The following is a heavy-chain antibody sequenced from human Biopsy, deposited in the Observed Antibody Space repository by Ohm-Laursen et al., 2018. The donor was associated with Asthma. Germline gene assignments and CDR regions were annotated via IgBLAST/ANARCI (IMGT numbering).Heavy chain of an antibody. D-gene: IGHD2-15*01. CDR1: GVSIRSYY. CDR2: IHYSGST. J-gene: IGHJ4*02. CDR3: AGFCSGGNCPDH. V-gene: IGHV4-59*01. Sequence: GTLSLSCTVSGVSIRSYYGTWIRQPPGKGLEWIGNIHYSGSTYSNPSLKSRVTISVDTSKKQISLRLSSVIAAGTAVYYCAGFCSGGNCPDHWGQGTLVTVSS.